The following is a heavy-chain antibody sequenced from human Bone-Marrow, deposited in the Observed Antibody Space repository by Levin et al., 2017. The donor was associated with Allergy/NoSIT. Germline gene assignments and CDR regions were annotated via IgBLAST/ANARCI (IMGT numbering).Heavy chain of an antibody. CDR2: ITSSGDGT. CDR1: GFTFSHYT. Sequence: GESLKISCAASGFTFSHYTMNWVRQAPGKGLEWVSCITSSGDGTYYADSLKGRFTISRDNAKNSLYLQLNRLTDEDTAMYYCARDPARGYYESSGYSRDHWGQGTLVTVAS. V-gene: IGHV3-48*02. CDR3: ARDPARGYYESSGYSRDH. J-gene: IGHJ4*02. D-gene: IGHD3-22*01.